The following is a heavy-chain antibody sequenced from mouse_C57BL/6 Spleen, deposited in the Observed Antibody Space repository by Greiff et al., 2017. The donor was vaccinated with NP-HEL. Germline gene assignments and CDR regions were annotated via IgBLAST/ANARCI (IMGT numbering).Heavy chain of an antibody. Sequence: EVQLQQSGAELVRPGASVKLSCTASGFNIKDYYMHWVKQRPEQGLEWLGRIDPEDGDTEYAPKFQGKATMTADTSSNTAYLHLSSLTSEDTAVDYCTTPPTAYYSNFAMDYWGQGTSVTVSS. V-gene: IGHV14-1*01. CDR2: IDPEDGDT. J-gene: IGHJ4*01. CDR1: GFNIKDYY. D-gene: IGHD2-5*01. CDR3: TTPPTAYYSNFAMDY.